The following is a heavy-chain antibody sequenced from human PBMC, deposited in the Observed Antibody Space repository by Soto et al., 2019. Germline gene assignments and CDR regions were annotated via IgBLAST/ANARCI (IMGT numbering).Heavy chain of an antibody. J-gene: IGHJ6*02. CDR1: GYTFTGYY. D-gene: IGHD2-15*01. CDR2: INPNSGGT. Sequence: ASVKVSSKASGYTFTGYYMHWVRQAPGQGLEWIGWINPNSGGTNYAQKYQGWVTMTRDTSISTAYMEMSRLRSDDTAVYYCARSKWSPYYYYGMDVWGQGTTVTVSS. CDR3: ARSKWSPYYYYGMDV. V-gene: IGHV1-2*04.